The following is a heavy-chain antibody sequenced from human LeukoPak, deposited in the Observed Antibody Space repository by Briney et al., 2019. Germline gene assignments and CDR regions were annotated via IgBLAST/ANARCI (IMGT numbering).Heavy chain of an antibody. Sequence: SQTLSLTCAVSGGSISSGGYSWSWIRQPPGKGLEWIGYIYHSGSTYYNPSLKSRVTISVDRSKNQFSLKLSSVTAADTAVYYCARSDYYDSSGYYSHFDYWGQGTLVTVSS. CDR2: IYHSGST. V-gene: IGHV4-30-2*01. CDR3: ARSDYYDSSGYYSHFDY. J-gene: IGHJ4*02. CDR1: GGSISSGGYS. D-gene: IGHD3-22*01.